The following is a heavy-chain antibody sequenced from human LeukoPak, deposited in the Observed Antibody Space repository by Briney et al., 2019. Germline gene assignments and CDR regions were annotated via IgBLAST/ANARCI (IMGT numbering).Heavy chain of an antibody. Sequence: ASVTVSCKASGYTFTCYYIHWVRQAPGQGLEWMAWMNPNDGDTHYAQKFQGRVTVTRDTSISTAYMDLSSLRFDDTAVYYCARWVASPSTGWFDPWGQGTLITVSS. D-gene: IGHD6-19*01. CDR3: ARWVASPSTGWFDP. J-gene: IGHJ5*02. CDR2: MNPNDGDT. CDR1: GYTFTCYY. V-gene: IGHV1-2*02.